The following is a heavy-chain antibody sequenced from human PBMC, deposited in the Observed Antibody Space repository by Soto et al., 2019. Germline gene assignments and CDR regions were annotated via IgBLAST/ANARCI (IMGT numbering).Heavy chain of an antibody. V-gene: IGHV4-30-4*01. CDR1: GGSISSYY. CDR3: ATMGTPATGLYYFDY. Sequence: TLSLTCTVSGGSISSYYWSWIRQPPGKGLEWIGFISYSGSTYYNASLKSRVTISVDTSKNQFSLNLSFVTAADTAVYYCATMGTPATGLYYFDYWGQGTLVTVSS. D-gene: IGHD1-7*01. CDR2: ISYSGST. J-gene: IGHJ4*02.